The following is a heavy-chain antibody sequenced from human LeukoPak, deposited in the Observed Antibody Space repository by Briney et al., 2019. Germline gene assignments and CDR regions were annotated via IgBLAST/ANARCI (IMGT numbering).Heavy chain of an antibody. J-gene: IGHJ5*02. Sequence: SETLSLTCTVSGGSISSSSYYWGWIRQPPGKGLEWIGSIYHSGSTYYNPSLKSRVTISVDTSKNQFSLKLSSVTAADTAVYYCARGGYCSGGSCPQWFDPWGQGTLVTVSS. D-gene: IGHD2-15*01. CDR2: IYHSGST. CDR1: GGSISSSSYY. CDR3: ARGGYCSGGSCPQWFDP. V-gene: IGHV4-39*07.